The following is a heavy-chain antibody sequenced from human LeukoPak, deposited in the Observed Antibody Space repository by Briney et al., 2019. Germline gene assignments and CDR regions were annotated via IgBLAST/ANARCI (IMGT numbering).Heavy chain of an antibody. J-gene: IGHJ4*02. V-gene: IGHV4-34*01. CDR1: GGPISSYY. Sequence: PSETLSLTCTVSGGPISSYYWSWIRQPPGKGLEWIGEINHSGSTNYNPSLKSRVTISVDTSKNQFSLKLSSVTAADTAVYYCARGGVRYCSSTSCSPFDYWGQGTLVTVSS. CDR2: INHSGST. CDR3: ARGGVRYCSSTSCSPFDY. D-gene: IGHD2-2*01.